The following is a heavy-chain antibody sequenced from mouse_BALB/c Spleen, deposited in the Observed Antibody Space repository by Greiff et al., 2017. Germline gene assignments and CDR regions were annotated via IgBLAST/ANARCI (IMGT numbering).Heavy chain of an antibody. Sequence: VQLQQSGTVLARPGASVKMSCKASGYTFTSYWMHWVKQRPGQGLEWIGAIYPGNSDTSYNQKFKGKAKLTAVTSTSTAYMELSSLTNEDSAVYYCTRSDYYDYDGAYYYAMDYWGQGTSVTVSS. CDR2: IYPGNSDT. CDR3: TRSDYYDYDGAYYYAMDY. J-gene: IGHJ4*01. V-gene: IGHV1-5*01. CDR1: GYTFTSYW. D-gene: IGHD2-4*01.